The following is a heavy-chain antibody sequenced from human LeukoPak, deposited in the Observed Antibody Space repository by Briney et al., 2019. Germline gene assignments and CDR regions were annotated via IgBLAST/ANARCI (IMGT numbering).Heavy chain of an antibody. CDR3: ARDLTMVRGVINTYYYYYYGMDV. Sequence: RQAXGXGXXGXXXIWDDGSNKXYADSVKGRFTISRDNSKNTLYLQMNSLRAEDTAVYYCARDLTMVRGVINTYYYYYYGMDVWGQGTTVTVSS. J-gene: IGHJ6*02. CDR2: IWDDGSNK. V-gene: IGHV3-33*01. D-gene: IGHD3-10*01.